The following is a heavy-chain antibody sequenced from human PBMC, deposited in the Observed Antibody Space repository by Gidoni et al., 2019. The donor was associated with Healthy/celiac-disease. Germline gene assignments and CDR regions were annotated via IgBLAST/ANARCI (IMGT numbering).Heavy chain of an antibody. D-gene: IGHD4-17*01. J-gene: IGHJ3*02. Sequence: QVQLQESGPGLVKPSQTLSLTCPVSGGSIRRGGYYWSWIRQHPGKGLEWIGYIYYSGSTYYNPSLKSRVTISVDTSKNQFSLKLSSVTAADTAVYYCARESTVVTPTDAFDIWGQGTMVTVSS. V-gene: IGHV4-31*03. CDR2: IYYSGST. CDR1: GGSIRRGGYY. CDR3: ARESTVVTPTDAFDI.